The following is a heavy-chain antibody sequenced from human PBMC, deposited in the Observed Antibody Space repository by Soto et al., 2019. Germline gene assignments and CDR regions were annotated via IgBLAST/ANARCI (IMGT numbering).Heavy chain of an antibody. D-gene: IGHD6-13*01. CDR1: GFTFRSFT. Sequence: KTGGSLRLSCAASGFTFRSFTMNWVRQAPGKGLEWVSTISSNSAYIYYTDALRGRFTISRDNAKNSLHLQMNSLRAEDTAVYYCTRDASRDSSARGWFDPWGTGTLVTVSS. CDR2: ISSNSAYI. V-gene: IGHV3-21*01. J-gene: IGHJ5*02. CDR3: TRDASRDSSARGWFDP.